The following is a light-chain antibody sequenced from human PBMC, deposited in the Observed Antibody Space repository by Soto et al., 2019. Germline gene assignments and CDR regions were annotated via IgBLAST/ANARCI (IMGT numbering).Light chain of an antibody. CDR3: QQYGSSPPIT. V-gene: IGKV3-20*01. Sequence: ESVVTEAPGTLSLSTRESATLSCRASQSVSSRFLAWYQQKPGQAPRLLIYGASSRATGIPDRFSGSGSGTDFTLTISRLEPEDFAVYYCQQYGSSPPITSGQGTRLEIK. CDR2: GAS. CDR1: QSVSSRF. J-gene: IGKJ5*01.